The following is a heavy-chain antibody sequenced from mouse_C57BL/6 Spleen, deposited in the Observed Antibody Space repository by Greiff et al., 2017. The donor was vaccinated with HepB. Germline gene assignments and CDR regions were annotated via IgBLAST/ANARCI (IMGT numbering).Heavy chain of an antibody. V-gene: IGHV1-15*01. CDR1: GYTFTDYE. Sequence: QVQLQQSGAELVRPGASVTLSCKASGYTFTDYEMHWVKQTPVHGLEWIGAIDPETGGTAYNQKFKGKAILTADKSSSTAYMELRSLTSEDSAVYYCARGGYYGSRFFAYWGQGTLVTVSA. CDR2: IDPETGGT. CDR3: ARGGYYGSRFFAY. J-gene: IGHJ3*01. D-gene: IGHD1-1*01.